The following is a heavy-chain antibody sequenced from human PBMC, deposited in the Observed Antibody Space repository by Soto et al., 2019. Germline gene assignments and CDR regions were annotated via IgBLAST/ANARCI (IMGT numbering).Heavy chain of an antibody. J-gene: IGHJ5*02. Sequence: PSETLSLTCTVSGGSISSYYWSWIRQPPGKGLEWIGYIYYSGTTNYNPSLKSRVTISVDTSKNQFSLKLSSVTAADTAVYYCARDADWFDPWGQGTLVTVSS. CDR2: IYYSGTT. V-gene: IGHV4-59*01. CDR3: ARDADWFDP. CDR1: GGSISSYY.